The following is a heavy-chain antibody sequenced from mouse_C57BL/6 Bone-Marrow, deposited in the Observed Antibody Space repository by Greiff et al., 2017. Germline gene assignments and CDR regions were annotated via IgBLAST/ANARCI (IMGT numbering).Heavy chain of an antibody. V-gene: IGHV1-15*01. Sequence: QVQLQQSGAELVRPGASVTLSCKASGYTFTDYEMHWVKQTPVHGLEWIGAIDPETGGTAYNQKFTGKAILTADKSSSTAYMELRSLTSEDSAVYYCTDYGRYFDYWGQGTTLTVSS. CDR2: IDPETGGT. CDR1: GYTFTDYE. CDR3: TDYGRYFDY. D-gene: IGHD1-1*01. J-gene: IGHJ2*01.